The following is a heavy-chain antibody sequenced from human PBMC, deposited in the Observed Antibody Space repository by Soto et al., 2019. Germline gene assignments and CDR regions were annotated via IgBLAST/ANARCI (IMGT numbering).Heavy chain of an antibody. D-gene: IGHD5-18*01. Sequence: QVQVVQSGAEVKKPGSSVKVSCKVSGGIFTNNAISWVRQAPGQGLEWLGGVIPLFDTAYYAQIFRGRLRISADGATTTAYMELSGLTSAYTAVYFCATGGHNDGYNCYHGMDVWGQGTTVTVS. CDR3: ATGGHNDGYNCYHGMDV. J-gene: IGHJ6*02. CDR1: GGIFTNNA. V-gene: IGHV1-69*01. CDR2: VIPLFDTA.